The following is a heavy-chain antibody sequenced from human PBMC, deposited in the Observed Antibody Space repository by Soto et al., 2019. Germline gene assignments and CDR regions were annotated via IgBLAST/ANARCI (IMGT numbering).Heavy chain of an antibody. J-gene: IGHJ6*02. V-gene: IGHV3-7*05. CDR3: AREGATVTFMDV. CDR1: GCTFSSDW. Sequence: PGGSLSLSCAASGCTFSSDWMSWVRQAPGKGLEWVANIKQDGSEKYYVDSVKGRFTISRDNAKNSLYLQMNSLRAEDTAVYYCAREGATVTFMDVWGQGTTVTVSS. D-gene: IGHD4-17*01. CDR2: IKQDGSEK.